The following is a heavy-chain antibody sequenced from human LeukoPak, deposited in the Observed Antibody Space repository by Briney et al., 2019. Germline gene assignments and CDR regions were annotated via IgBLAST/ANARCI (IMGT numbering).Heavy chain of an antibody. J-gene: IGHJ4*02. V-gene: IGHV3-48*01. CDR2: ISSSSSTI. CDR3: ARDSSGYYRHFDY. Sequence: PGGSLRLSCAASGFTFSSYSMNWVRQAPGKGLEWVSYISSSSSTIYYADSVKDRFTISRDNSKNTLYLQMNSLRAEDTAVYYCARDSSGYYRHFDYWGQGTLVTVSS. D-gene: IGHD3-22*01. CDR1: GFTFSSYS.